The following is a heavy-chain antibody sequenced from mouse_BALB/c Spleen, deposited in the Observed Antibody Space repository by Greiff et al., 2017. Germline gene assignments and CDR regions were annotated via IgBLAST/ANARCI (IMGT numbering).Heavy chain of an antibody. V-gene: IGHV1-85*01. CDR3: ARDGYDVYFDY. CDR2: IYPGDGST. D-gene: IGHD2-2*01. Sequence: VQLQQSGPELVKPGALVKISCKASGYTFTSYDINWVKQRPGQGLEWIGWIYPGDGSTKYNEKFKGKATLTVDNSSSTAYMELRSLTSEDSAVYYCARDGYDVYFDYWGQGTTLTVSS. J-gene: IGHJ2*01. CDR1: GYTFTSYD.